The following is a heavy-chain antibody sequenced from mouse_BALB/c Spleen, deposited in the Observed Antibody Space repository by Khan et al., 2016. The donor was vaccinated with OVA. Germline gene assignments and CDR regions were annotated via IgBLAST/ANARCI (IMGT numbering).Heavy chain of an antibody. CDR1: GYTFISYY. D-gene: IGHD1-1*02. CDR3: TRSGWAAFAY. Sequence: QVQLQQPGAELVKPGASVKLSCKASGYTFISYYMYWVKQRPGLGLEWIGGINPSDGGTNFNEKFKSKATLTVDKSSSTAYMQRSSLQAEDSAVYYCTRSGWAAFAYWGQGTLVTASA. J-gene: IGHJ3*01. V-gene: IGHV1S81*02. CDR2: INPSDGGT.